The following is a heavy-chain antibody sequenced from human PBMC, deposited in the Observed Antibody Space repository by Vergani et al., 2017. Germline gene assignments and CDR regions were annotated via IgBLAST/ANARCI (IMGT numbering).Heavy chain of an antibody. Sequence: EVQLVQSGAEVKKPGESLKISCKGSGYSFTSYWIGWVRQMPGKGLEWMGIIYPGDSDTRYSPSFQGQFTISRDNSKNTLYLQMNSLRAEDTAVYYCANQETQYYSGTSCSRCHYYYYMDGWGKGTTVTVSS. J-gene: IGHJ6*03. V-gene: IGHV5-51*01. CDR1: GYSFTSYW. D-gene: IGHD2-2*01. CDR3: ANQETQYYSGTSCSRCHYYYYMDG. CDR2: IYPGDSDT.